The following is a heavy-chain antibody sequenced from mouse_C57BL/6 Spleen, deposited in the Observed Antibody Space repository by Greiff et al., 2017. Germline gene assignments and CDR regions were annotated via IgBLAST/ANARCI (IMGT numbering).Heavy chain of an antibody. CDR1: GYTFTSYW. V-gene: IGHV1-55*01. J-gene: IGHJ1*03. CDR3: ARYYYGSSRYFDV. CDR2: IYPGSGST. D-gene: IGHD1-1*01. Sequence: QVHVKQPGAELVKPGASVKMSCKASGYTFTSYWITWVKQRPGQGLEWIGDIYPGSGSTNYNEKFKSKATLTVDTSSSTAYMQLSSLTSEDSAVYYCARYYYGSSRYFDVWGTGTTVTVSS.